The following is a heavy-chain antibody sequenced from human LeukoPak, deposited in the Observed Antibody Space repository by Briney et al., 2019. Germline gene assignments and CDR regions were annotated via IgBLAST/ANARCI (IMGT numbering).Heavy chain of an antibody. V-gene: IGHV3-21*01. CDR2: ISSSSTSI. CDR1: GSRFSNFL. Sequence: GGSLRLSCAASGSRFSNFLMHWGRQAPGKGLEWVSSISSSSTSIFYADSVKGRFTTSRDNAKNSLYLQMSSLRAEDTAVYHCATRFAFRSRDYKVKWFEPWGQGTLVTVSS. CDR3: ATRFAFRSRDYKVKWFEP. D-gene: IGHD3-10*01. J-gene: IGHJ5*02.